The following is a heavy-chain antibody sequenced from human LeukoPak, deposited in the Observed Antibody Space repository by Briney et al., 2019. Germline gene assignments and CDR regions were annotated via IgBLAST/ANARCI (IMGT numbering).Heavy chain of an antibody. CDR2: IYYSGST. D-gene: IGHD2-8*01. CDR3: ARGLMYTNGWYYFDY. J-gene: IGHJ4*02. CDR1: GGSISSNNYY. V-gene: IGHV4-39*01. Sequence: SETLSLTCTVSGGSISSNNYYWGWIRQPPGKGLEWIGSIYYSGSTFYNPSLKSRITISVDTSKNQFSLKLSSVTAADTAIYYCARGLMYTNGWYYFDYWGQGTLVTVSS.